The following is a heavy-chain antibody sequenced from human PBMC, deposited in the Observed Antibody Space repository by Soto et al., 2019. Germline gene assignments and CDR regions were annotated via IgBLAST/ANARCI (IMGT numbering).Heavy chain of an antibody. J-gene: IGHJ5*02. D-gene: IGHD2-2*01. Sequence: PSETLSLTCTVSGGSIRSVDHWWRWVRQPPGKGLGWLGYIHAGGTTYVPPSLKSRLTMSVDTSRNQFSLNLNSVTAADTAVYFCAIYAADNRCCEAWGQGTLVTVSS. CDR1: GGSIRSVDHW. CDR2: IHAGGTT. V-gene: IGHV4-30-4*01. CDR3: AIYAADNRCCEA.